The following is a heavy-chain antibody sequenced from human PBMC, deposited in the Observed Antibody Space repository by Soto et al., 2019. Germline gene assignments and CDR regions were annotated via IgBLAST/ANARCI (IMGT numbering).Heavy chain of an antibody. CDR3: AAVSLPGYSSGWYVY. D-gene: IGHD6-19*01. J-gene: IGHJ4*02. CDR2: IVVGSGNT. V-gene: IGHV1-58*01. CDR1: GFTFTISA. Sequence: SVKVSCKASGFTFTISAVQWVRQARGQRLEWIGWIVVGSGNTNYAQKFQERVTITRDMSTSTAYMELSSLRSEDTAVYYCAAVSLPGYSSGWYVYWGQGTLVTVSS.